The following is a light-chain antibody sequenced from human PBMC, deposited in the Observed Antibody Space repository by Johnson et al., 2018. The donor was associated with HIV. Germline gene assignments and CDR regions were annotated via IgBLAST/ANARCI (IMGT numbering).Light chain of an antibody. J-gene: IGLJ1*01. V-gene: IGLV1-51*02. Sequence: QPVLTQPPSVSAAPGQKVTISCSGTSSNIGVNDVSWYQQLPGTVPQLLISENNKRPSGIPDLFSASKSGTSATLGITGLPTGAEADYYCGTWDSSLSAGSYVFGTGTKVTVL. CDR1: SSNIGVND. CDR3: GTWDSSLSAGSYV. CDR2: ENN.